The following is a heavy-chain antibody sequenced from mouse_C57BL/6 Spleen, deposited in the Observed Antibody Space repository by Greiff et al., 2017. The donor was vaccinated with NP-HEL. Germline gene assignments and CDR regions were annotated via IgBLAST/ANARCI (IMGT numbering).Heavy chain of an antibody. J-gene: IGHJ2*01. D-gene: IGHD4-1*01. Sequence: QVQLQQPGAELVKPGASVKLSCKASGYTFTSYWMQWVKQRPGQGLEWIGEIDPSDSYTNYNQKFKGKATLTVDTSSSTAYMQLSSLTSEDSAVYYCARKGSNWPYFDYWGQGTTLTVSS. CDR3: ARKGSNWPYFDY. CDR1: GYTFTSYW. V-gene: IGHV1-50*01. CDR2: IDPSDSYT.